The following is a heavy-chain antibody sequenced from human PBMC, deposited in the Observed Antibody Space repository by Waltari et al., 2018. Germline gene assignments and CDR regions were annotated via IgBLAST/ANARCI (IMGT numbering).Heavy chain of an antibody. CDR2: IIPIFGTA. V-gene: IGHV1-69*08. CDR3: ARGNSGYRGPDY. CDR1: GGTFRRYD. J-gene: IGHJ4*02. D-gene: IGHD5-12*01. Sequence: QVQLVQSGAEVKKPGSSVTVSFKASGGTFRRYDITWVRQAPGQGLEWMGRIIPIFGTANYAQKFQGRVTITADKSTSTAYMELSSLRSEDTAVYYCARGNSGYRGPDYWGQGTLVTVSS.